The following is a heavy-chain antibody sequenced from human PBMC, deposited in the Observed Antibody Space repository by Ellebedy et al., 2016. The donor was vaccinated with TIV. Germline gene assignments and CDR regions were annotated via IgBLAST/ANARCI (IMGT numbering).Heavy chain of an antibody. Sequence: GGSLRLSXAASGFTFSSYWMSWVRQAPGKGLEWVSYISSSSSTIYYADSVKGRFTISRDNSKNSLYLQMNSLRTEDTALYYCAKGGRIVGAKFDYWGQGTLVTVSS. CDR3: AKGGRIVGAKFDY. CDR1: GFTFSSYW. CDR2: ISSSSSTI. V-gene: IGHV3-48*04. J-gene: IGHJ4*02. D-gene: IGHD1-26*01.